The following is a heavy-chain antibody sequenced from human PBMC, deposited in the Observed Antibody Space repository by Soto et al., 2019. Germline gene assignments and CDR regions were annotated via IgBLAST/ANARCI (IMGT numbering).Heavy chain of an antibody. J-gene: IGHJ4*02. D-gene: IGHD6-6*01. CDR1: GYTFTGYY. Sequence: QVQLVQSGAEVKKPGASVKVSCKASGYTFTGYYMHWVRQAPGQGLEWMGWINPNSGDTNYAQNFQGRVTMNRDTPISTAYMELSRLRSDDTAVYYSARSVSTIAARPGDWGQVTLVTVSS. V-gene: IGHV1-2*02. CDR2: INPNSGDT. CDR3: ARSVSTIAARPGD.